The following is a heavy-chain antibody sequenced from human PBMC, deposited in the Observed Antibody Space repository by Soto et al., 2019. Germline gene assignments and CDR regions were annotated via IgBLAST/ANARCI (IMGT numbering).Heavy chain of an antibody. CDR1: GFTFSSYA. Sequence: GGSLRLSCAASGFTFSSYAMSWVRQAPGKGLEWVSAISGSGGSTYYADSAKGRFTISRDNSKNTLYLQMNSLRAEDTAVYYCANSLQIWGSYRYTGYFDYWGQGTLVTVSS. CDR3: ANSLQIWGSYRYTGYFDY. D-gene: IGHD3-16*02. CDR2: ISGSGGST. J-gene: IGHJ4*02. V-gene: IGHV3-23*01.